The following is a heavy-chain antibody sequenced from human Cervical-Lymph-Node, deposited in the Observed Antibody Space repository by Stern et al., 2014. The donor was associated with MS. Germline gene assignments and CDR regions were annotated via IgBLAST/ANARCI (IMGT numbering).Heavy chain of an antibody. D-gene: IGHD3-3*01. Sequence: MQLVESGGGVVQPGRSLRLSCAASGFTFSSYGMHWVRQAPGKGLEWVAVISYDGSNKYYADSLKGRFTISRDNSKNTLYLQMNSLRAEDTAVYYCAKEGRFLEWFPYYYGMDVWGQGTTVTVSS. CDR2: ISYDGSNK. CDR1: GFTFSSYG. V-gene: IGHV3-30*18. J-gene: IGHJ6*02. CDR3: AKEGRFLEWFPYYYGMDV.